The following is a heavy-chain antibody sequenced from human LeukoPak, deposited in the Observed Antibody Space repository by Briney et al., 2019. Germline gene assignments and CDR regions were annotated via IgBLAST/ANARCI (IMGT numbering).Heavy chain of an antibody. V-gene: IGHV1-18*01. CDR3: ARDRPYGGYSDQYYYMDV. D-gene: IGHD4-23*01. Sequence: GSSVKVSCKASGYTFTSYGITWVRQAPGQGLEWMGWISAYNGNTNYAQKLQGRVTMTTDTSTSTAYMELRSLKSDDTAVYYCARDRPYGGYSDQYYYMDVWGKGTTVTISS. J-gene: IGHJ6*03. CDR2: ISAYNGNT. CDR1: GYTFTSYG.